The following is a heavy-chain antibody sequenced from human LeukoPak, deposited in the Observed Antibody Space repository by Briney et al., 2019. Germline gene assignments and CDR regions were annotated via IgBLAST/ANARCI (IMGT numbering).Heavy chain of an antibody. CDR3: ARHRNDFWSGFQGGYYMDV. CDR1: GGSFSGYY. V-gene: IGHV4-34*01. Sequence: SETLSLTCAVYGGSFSGYYWSWIRQPPGKGLEWIGEINHSGSTNYNPSLKSRVTISVDTSKNQFSLKLSSVTAADTAVYYCARHRNDFWSGFQGGYYMDVWGKGTTVTVSS. J-gene: IGHJ6*03. CDR2: INHSGST. D-gene: IGHD3-3*01.